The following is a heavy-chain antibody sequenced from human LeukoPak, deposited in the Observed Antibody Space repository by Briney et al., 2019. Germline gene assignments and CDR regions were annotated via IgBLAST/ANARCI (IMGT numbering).Heavy chain of an antibody. CDR2: IYYSGST. D-gene: IGHD5-18*01. V-gene: IGHV4-61*01. J-gene: IGHJ4*02. CDR3: ARNALRGYSTLDY. CDR1: GGSVSSGSYY. Sequence: ASETLSLTCTVSGGSVSSGSYYWSWIRQPPGKGLEWIGYIYYSGSTNYNPSLKSRVTISVDTSKNQFSLKVSSVTAADTAVYYCARNALRGYSTLDYWGQGTLVTVSS.